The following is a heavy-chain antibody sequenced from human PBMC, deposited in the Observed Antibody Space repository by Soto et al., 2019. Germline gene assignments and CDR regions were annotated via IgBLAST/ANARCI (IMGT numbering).Heavy chain of an antibody. CDR3: AKDHYGSAIYGMDV. D-gene: IGHD3-10*01. J-gene: IGHJ6*02. Sequence: EVQLVESGGGLVQPGRSLRLSCAASGFSFEDYAMHWVRQAPGKGLEWVSGIAWTSDIIGYADSVKGRVTISRDNGKNSLYLQMNSLRPEDTALYYCAKDHYGSAIYGMDVWGQGTTVTVSS. V-gene: IGHV3-9*01. CDR2: IAWTSDII. CDR1: GFSFEDYA.